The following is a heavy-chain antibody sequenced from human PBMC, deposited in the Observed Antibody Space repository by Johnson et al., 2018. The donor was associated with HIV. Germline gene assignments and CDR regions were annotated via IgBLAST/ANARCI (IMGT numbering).Heavy chain of an antibody. CDR3: AKASNYYDSSRHAFDI. CDR2: IYSGGST. J-gene: IGHJ3*02. Sequence: VQLVESGGGLIQPGGSLRLSCAASGFTVSSNYMSWVRQAPGQGLEWVSVIYSGGSTYYADSVKGRFTISRDNSKNTLYLQMNSLSAEDTAVYYCAKASNYYDSSRHAFDIWGQGTMVTVSS. V-gene: IGHV3-53*01. D-gene: IGHD3-22*01. CDR1: GFTVSSNY.